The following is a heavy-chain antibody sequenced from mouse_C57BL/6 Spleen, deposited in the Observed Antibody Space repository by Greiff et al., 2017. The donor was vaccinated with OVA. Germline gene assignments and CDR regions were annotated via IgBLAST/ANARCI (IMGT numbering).Heavy chain of an antibody. V-gene: IGHV1-50*01. CDR1: GYTFTSYW. J-gene: IGHJ2*01. CDR3: ARERYFDY. Sequence: QVQLQQPGAELVKPGASVKLSCKASGYTFTSYWMQWVKQRPGQGLEWIGEIDPSDSYTNYNQKFKGKATLTVDTSSSTAYMQLSSLTSEDSAVYYCARERYFDYWGQGTTLTGSS. CDR2: IDPSDSYT.